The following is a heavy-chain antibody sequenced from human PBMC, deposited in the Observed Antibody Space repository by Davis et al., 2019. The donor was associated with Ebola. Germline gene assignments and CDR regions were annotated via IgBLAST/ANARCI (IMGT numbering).Heavy chain of an antibody. J-gene: IGHJ2*01. V-gene: IGHV3-30*02. CDR2: IRYDGSSK. CDR1: GFTFSNYG. Sequence: PGGSLRLSCAASGFTFSNYGMHWVRQAPGKGLEWVSFIRYDGSSKRYVDSVKGRFTVSRDNSENMLYLQMSTLRAEDTAVYYCARHVNGDFWYFDLWGRGTLVTVSS. D-gene: IGHD4-17*01. CDR3: ARHVNGDFWYFDL.